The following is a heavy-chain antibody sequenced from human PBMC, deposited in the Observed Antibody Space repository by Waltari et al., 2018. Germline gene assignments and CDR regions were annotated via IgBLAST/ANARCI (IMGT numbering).Heavy chain of an antibody. CDR3: ARGGLYGQQLLESAFEI. Sequence: QVQLVQSGAELKKHGSSVKVSCKVSGGSFSTPAITWVRQAPGQGLEWMGGISTMFGTANYAQKSQDRVTINTDESMTTAYMHLSSLTSDDTAVYYCARGGLYGQQLLESAFEIWGQGTKVTVSS. CDR1: GGSFSTPA. J-gene: IGHJ3*02. CDR2: ISTMFGTA. D-gene: IGHD6-13*01. V-gene: IGHV1-69*05.